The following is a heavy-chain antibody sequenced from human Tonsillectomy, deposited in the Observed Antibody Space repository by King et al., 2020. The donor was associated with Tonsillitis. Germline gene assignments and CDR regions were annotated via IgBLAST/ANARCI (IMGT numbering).Heavy chain of an antibody. J-gene: IGHJ4*02. CDR1: GGSISSTSYY. Sequence: QLQESGPGLVKPSETLSLTCTVSGGSISSTSYYWGWIRQPPGKGLEWIGSIYYTGSTYYNPSLTSRVTISVDTSKNQFSLKLSSVTAADTAVYYCARRAQERIAAAGNVDYWGQGPLVTVSS. CDR2: IYYTGST. D-gene: IGHD6-13*01. CDR3: ARRAQERIAAAGNVDY. V-gene: IGHV4-39*07.